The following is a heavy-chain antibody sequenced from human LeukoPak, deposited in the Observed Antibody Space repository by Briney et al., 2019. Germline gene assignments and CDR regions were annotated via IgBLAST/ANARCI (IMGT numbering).Heavy chain of an antibody. D-gene: IGHD3-10*02. CDR2: IYYSGAT. CDR3: ARIPYYVPPRGAFDI. CDR1: GGSISYSSYY. J-gene: IGHJ3*02. V-gene: IGHV4-39*07. Sequence: SETLSLTCTVSGGSISYSSYYWGWIRQSPGKGLEWIGSIYYSGATYYNPSLKSRVTISVDTSKRQFSLKLSSVTAADTAVYYCARIPYYVPPRGAFDIWGQGTMVTVSS.